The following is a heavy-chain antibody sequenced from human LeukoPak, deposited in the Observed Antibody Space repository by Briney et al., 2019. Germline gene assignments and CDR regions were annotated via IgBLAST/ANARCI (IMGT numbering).Heavy chain of an antibody. J-gene: IGHJ6*02. Sequence: SVTVSCTASGGTFSSYAISWVRQAPGQGLEWMGGIIPIFGTANYAQKFQGRVTITADETTSTAYMELSSLRSEDTAVYYCASPYYDFWSGLVLPPDLYYYYYGMDVWGQGTTVTVSS. CDR1: GGTFSSYA. V-gene: IGHV1-69*13. D-gene: IGHD3-3*01. CDR3: ASPYYDFWSGLVLPPDLYYYYYGMDV. CDR2: IIPIFGTA.